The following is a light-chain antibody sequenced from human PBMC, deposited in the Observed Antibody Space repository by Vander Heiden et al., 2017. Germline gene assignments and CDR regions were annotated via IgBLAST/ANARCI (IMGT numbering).Light chain of an antibody. CDR3: QSYDSSLSGSLV. Sequence: QSVLTQPPSVSGAPGQRVTISCTGSSSNIGAGYDVHWYQQLPGTAPKPLIYGNSNRPSGVPDRFSGSKSGTSASLAITGLQAEDEADYYCQSYDSSLSGSLVFGGGTKLTGL. V-gene: IGLV1-40*01. CDR1: SSNIGAGYD. J-gene: IGLJ2*01. CDR2: GNS.